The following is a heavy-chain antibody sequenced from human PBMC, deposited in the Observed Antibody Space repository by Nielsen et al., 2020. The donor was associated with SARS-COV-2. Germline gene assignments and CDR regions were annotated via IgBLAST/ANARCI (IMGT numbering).Heavy chain of an antibody. CDR3: ARRPSGWYYYYYGMDV. D-gene: IGHD6-19*01. V-gene: IGHV4-4*07. Sequence: SETLSLTCTVSGGSISSYYWSWIRQPAGKGLEWIGRIYTSGSTNYNPSLKSRVTMSVDTSKNQFSLKLSSVTAADTAVYYCARRPSGWYYYYYGMDVWGQGTTVTVSS. CDR2: IYTSGST. J-gene: IGHJ6*02. CDR1: GGSISSYY.